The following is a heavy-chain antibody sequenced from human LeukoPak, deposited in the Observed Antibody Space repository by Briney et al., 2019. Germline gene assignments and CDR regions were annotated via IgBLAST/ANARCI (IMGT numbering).Heavy chain of an antibody. D-gene: IGHD4-17*01. CDR3: ARVVPEYRGTVTFVDY. CDR1: GYTFTSYA. J-gene: IGHJ4*02. Sequence: GASVKVSCKASGYTFTSYAMHWVRQAPGQRLEWMGWINAGNGNTKYSQKFQGRVTITRDTSASTAYMELSSLRSEDTAVYYCARVVPEYRGTVTFVDYWGQGTLVTVSS. CDR2: INAGNGNT. V-gene: IGHV1-3*01.